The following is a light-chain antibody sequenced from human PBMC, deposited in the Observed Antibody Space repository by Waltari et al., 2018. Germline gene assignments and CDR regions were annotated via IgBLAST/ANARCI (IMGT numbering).Light chain of an antibody. CDR2: GAS. CDR3: QHYVSLPAT. CDR1: QSVSRT. V-gene: IGKV3-20*01. Sequence: EIVLTQSPGTLSLSPGERAPLSCRASQSVSRTLAWYQQKPGQAPRLLLYGASTRATGIPERFSGGGSGTDFSLTISRLEPEDFAVYYCQHYVSLPATFGQGTKVEIK. J-gene: IGKJ1*01.